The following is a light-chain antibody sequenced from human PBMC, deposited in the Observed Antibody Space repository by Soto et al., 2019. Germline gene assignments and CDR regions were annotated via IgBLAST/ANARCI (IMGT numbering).Light chain of an antibody. CDR1: QNISNY. CDR3: QQSYSTPFT. CDR2: AAS. Sequence: DIQMTQSPSSLSASVGDRVTITCRASQNISNYLNCYQQKPGEAPKLLIYAASSLQSGVPSRFSGSGSGTDFTLTISSLQPEDFATYYCQQSYSTPFTFGPGTKVDVK. J-gene: IGKJ3*01. V-gene: IGKV1-39*01.